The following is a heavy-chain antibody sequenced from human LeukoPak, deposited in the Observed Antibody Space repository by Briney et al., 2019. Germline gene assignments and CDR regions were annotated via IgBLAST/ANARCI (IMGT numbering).Heavy chain of an antibody. CDR1: GFIFDDYA. Sequence: GGSLRLSCAASGFIFDDYAMHWVRQTPGKGLVWVSRINSDGSITTYADSVKGRFTISRDNAKNTLYVQMNSLRAEDTGVYYCARGGTSGGAPDYYYYMDVWGKGTTVTVSS. D-gene: IGHD6-19*01. CDR3: ARGGTSGGAPDYYYYMDV. J-gene: IGHJ6*03. CDR2: INSDGSIT. V-gene: IGHV3-74*03.